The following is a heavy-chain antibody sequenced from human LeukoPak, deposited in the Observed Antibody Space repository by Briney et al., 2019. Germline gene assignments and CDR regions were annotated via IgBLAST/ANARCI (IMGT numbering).Heavy chain of an antibody. CDR3: AKGGIVVPATKAINNWFDP. CDR1: GFTFSSYG. V-gene: IGHV3-33*06. Sequence: GRSLRLSCAASGFTFSSYGMHWVRQAPGKGLEWVALIWYDGSNTYYADSVKGRFTISRDNSKNTLYLQMNSLRAEDTAVYYCAKGGIVVPATKAINNWFDPWGQGTLVTVSS. D-gene: IGHD2-2*01. J-gene: IGHJ5*02. CDR2: IWYDGSNT.